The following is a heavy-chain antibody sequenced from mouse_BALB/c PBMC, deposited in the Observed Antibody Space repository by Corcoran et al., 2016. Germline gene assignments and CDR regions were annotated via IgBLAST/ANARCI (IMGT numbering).Heavy chain of an antibody. D-gene: IGHD1-1*01. CDR2: INTHSGVP. CDR1: GYTFTTAG. CDR3: ARLGYYGSSSYWYFDV. Sequence: QIQLVQSGPELKKPGETVRISCKASGYTFTTAGMQWVQKMPGKGLKWIGWINTHSGVPKYAEDFKGRFAFSLETSVSTAYLQISNLKNEDTATYFCARLGYYGSSSYWYFDVWGAGTTVTFSS. V-gene: IGHV9-4*02. J-gene: IGHJ1*01.